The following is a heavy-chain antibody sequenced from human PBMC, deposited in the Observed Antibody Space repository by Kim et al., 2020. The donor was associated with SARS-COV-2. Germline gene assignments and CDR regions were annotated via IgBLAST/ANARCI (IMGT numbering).Heavy chain of an antibody. V-gene: IGHV3-74*01. CDR3: AGIRGSGTYSTY. D-gene: IGHD1-26*01. Sequence: NYADSVRGRFTISRDNAKNTLYLQMNSLRGEDTAVYYCAGIRGSGTYSTYWGQGTLVTVSS. J-gene: IGHJ4*02.